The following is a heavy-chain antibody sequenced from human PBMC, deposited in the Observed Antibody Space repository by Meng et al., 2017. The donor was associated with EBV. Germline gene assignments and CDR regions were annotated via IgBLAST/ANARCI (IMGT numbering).Heavy chain of an antibody. J-gene: IGHJ4*02. V-gene: IGHV1-18*01. CDR2: ISAYNGNT. D-gene: IGHD3-22*01. CDR3: ARDGRLYDTPSPFDY. CDR1: CYTFTSYG. Sequence: QVQLVSAGAEVKKPRASVKVSCKASCYTFTSYGSSWVRQAPGQGLEWMGWISAYNGNTNYAQKLQGRVTMTTDTSTSTAYMELRSLRSDDTAVYYCARDGRLYDTPSPFDYWGQGTLVTVSS.